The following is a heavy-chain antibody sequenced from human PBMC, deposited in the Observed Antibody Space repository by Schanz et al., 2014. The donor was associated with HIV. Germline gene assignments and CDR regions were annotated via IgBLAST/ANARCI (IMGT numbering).Heavy chain of an antibody. D-gene: IGHD1-26*01. Sequence: EVQLVESGGGVVQPGRSLRLSCAASGFTFSSYGMHWVRQAPGKGLEWVANIKQDGSEKYYVDSVKGRFTISRDNAKNSLHLQMNSLRAEDTAVYYCARDLLGGSDGYYYYYGMDVWGQGTTVTVSS. CDR3: ARDLLGGSDGYYYYYGMDV. V-gene: IGHV3-7*01. CDR1: GFTFSSYG. CDR2: IKQDGSEK. J-gene: IGHJ6*02.